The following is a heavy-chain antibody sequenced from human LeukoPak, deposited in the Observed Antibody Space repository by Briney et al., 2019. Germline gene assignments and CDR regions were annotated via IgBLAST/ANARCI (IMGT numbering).Heavy chain of an antibody. V-gene: IGHV1-3*01. CDR3: ARLVVPAAPGYYYGMDV. CDR2: INAGNGNT. CDR1: GYTFTSYA. J-gene: IGHJ6*04. D-gene: IGHD2-2*01. Sequence: ASVKVSCKASGYTFTSYAMHWVRQAPGQRLEWMGWINAGNGNTKYSQKFQGRVTITWDTSASTAYMELSSLRSEDTAVYYCARLVVPAAPGYYYGMDVWGKGTTVTVSS.